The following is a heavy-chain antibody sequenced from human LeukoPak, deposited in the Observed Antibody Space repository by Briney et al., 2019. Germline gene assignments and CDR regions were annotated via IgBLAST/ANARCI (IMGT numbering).Heavy chain of an antibody. CDR2: ISSNGVDT. J-gene: IGHJ4*02. Sequence: PGGSLRLSCSASGFTFNTYAMHWGRQGPGKGREYVSGISSNGVDTYYADSVKGRFTISRDNSKNTLYLQMSSLRAEDTGLYSCVRRVSGTFYFDHWGQGTLVTVSS. CDR3: VRRVSGTFYFDH. CDR1: GFTFNTYA. D-gene: IGHD3-9*01. V-gene: IGHV3-64D*06.